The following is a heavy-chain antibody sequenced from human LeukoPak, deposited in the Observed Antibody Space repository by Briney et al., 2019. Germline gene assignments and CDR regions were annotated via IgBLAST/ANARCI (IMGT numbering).Heavy chain of an antibody. CDR2: FDPEDGET. CDR1: GYTLTELS. Sequence: GASVKVSCKVSGYTLTELSMHWVRQAPGKGLECMGGFDPEDGETIYAQKFQGRVTMTEDTSTDTAYMELSSLRSEDTAVYYCATDLGLHSGNRFDYWGQGTLVTVSS. J-gene: IGHJ4*02. CDR3: ATDLGLHSGNRFDY. D-gene: IGHD5-24*01. V-gene: IGHV1-24*01.